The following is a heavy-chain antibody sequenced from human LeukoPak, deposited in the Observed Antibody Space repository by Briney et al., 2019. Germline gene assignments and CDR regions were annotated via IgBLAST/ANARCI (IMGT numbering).Heavy chain of an antibody. J-gene: IGHJ2*01. CDR3: ARDRPSRYYYDSIGYYESYWYFDL. CDR2: IYSGGST. D-gene: IGHD3-22*01. V-gene: IGHV3-53*01. CDR1: GFTVSSYY. Sequence: GGSLRLSCAASGFTVSSYYMSWVRQAPGKGLEWVSVIYSGGSTYYADSVKGRFTISRDNSKNTLYLQMNSLGAEDTAVYYCARDRPSRYYYDSIGYYESYWYFDLWGRGTLVTVSS.